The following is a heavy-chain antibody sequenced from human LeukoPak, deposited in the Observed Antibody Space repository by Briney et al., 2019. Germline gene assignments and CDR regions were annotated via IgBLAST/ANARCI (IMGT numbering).Heavy chain of an antibody. CDR3: AKGASSGYDHIAFDY. CDR1: GFTFDDYA. Sequence: SGGSLRLSCAASGFTFDDYAMHWVRQAPGKGLEWVSGISWNSGSIGYADSVKGRFTISRDNAKNSLYLQMNSLRAEDTALYYCAKGASSGYDHIAFDYWGQRTLVTLSS. V-gene: IGHV3-9*01. CDR2: ISWNSGSI. D-gene: IGHD5-12*01. J-gene: IGHJ4*02.